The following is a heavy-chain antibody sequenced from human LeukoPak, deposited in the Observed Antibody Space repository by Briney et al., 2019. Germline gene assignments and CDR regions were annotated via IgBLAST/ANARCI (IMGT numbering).Heavy chain of an antibody. Sequence: PGGSLRLSCAASGFTFSSYSMNWVRQAPGKGLEWVSSISSSSSYIYYADSVKGRFTISRDNAKNSLYLQMNSLRAEDTAVYYCARAGPRSPYYDSSGYYPRKRAYYYYGMDVWGQGTTVTVSS. V-gene: IGHV3-21*01. CDR2: ISSSSSYI. D-gene: IGHD3-22*01. CDR1: GFTFSSYS. CDR3: ARAGPRSPYYDSSGYYPRKRAYYYYGMDV. J-gene: IGHJ6*02.